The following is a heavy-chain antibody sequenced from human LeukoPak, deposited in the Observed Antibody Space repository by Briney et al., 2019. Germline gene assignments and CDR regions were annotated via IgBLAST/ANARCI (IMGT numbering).Heavy chain of an antibody. CDR3: ARSKYTRGANYFDY. Sequence: LSLTCTVSGGSISSYYWSWIRQPPGKGLEWVGFLKSTAFGGTTEYAASVKGRFTISRDDSGSIAYLQMNNLNTEDTAVYYCARSKYTRGANYFDYWGQGTLVTVSS. D-gene: IGHD4/OR15-4a*01. CDR2: LKSTAFGGTT. V-gene: IGHV3-49*03. J-gene: IGHJ4*02. CDR1: GGSISSYY.